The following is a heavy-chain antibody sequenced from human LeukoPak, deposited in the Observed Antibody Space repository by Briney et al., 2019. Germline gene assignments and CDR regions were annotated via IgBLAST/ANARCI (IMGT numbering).Heavy chain of an antibody. CDR2: IYYSGST. Sequence: PSETLSLTCTDSGGSISSYYWSWIRQPPGKGLEWIGYIYYSGSTNYNPSLKSRVTISVDTSKNQFSLKLSSVTAADTAVYYCARGDLGYSGYAEDYWGQGTLVTVSS. V-gene: IGHV4-59*01. D-gene: IGHD5-12*01. J-gene: IGHJ4*02. CDR1: GGSISSYY. CDR3: ARGDLGYSGYAEDY.